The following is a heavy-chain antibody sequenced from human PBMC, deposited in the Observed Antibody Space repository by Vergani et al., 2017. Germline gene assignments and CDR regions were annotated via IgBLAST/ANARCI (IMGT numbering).Heavy chain of an antibody. V-gene: IGHV1-8*01. Sequence: QVQLVQSGAEVKKPGASVKVSCKASGYTFTSYDINWVRQATGQGLEWMGWMNPNSGNTGYAQKFQGRVTMTRNTSISTAYMELSSLRSEDTAVYYCARVGASSSWSDYYFDYWGQGTLVTVSS. CDR3: ARVGASSSWSDYYFDY. CDR1: GYTFTSYD. D-gene: IGHD6-13*01. CDR2: MNPNSGNT. J-gene: IGHJ4*02.